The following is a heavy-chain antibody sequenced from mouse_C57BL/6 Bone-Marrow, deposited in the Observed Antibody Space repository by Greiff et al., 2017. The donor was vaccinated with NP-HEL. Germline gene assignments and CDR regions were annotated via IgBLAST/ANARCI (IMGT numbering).Heavy chain of an antibody. CDR3: ARDYGSRDWYFDV. Sequence: EVKLQESVAELVRPGASVTLSCTASGFTITNTYMHWVKQRPEQGLEWIGMIDPANGSPNYAPKFKGKAPLTADTSSNTAYLQLSSLTSEDTAIYYCARDYGSRDWYFDVWGTGTTVTVSS. CDR1: GFTITNTY. CDR2: IDPANGSP. D-gene: IGHD1-1*01. J-gene: IGHJ1*03. V-gene: IGHV14-3*01.